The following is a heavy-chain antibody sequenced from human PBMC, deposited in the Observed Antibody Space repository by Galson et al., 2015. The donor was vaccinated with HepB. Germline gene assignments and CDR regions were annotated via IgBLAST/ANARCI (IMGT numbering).Heavy chain of an antibody. Sequence: QSGAEVKKPGASVKVSCKASGYNFPTYSITWVRQAPGQGLEWMGWISAYNQDTSYAQHLQGRVTMTTDTSTSTAYMELRSLRSDDTAVYYCARGALVAVVDATQNNWFAPWGQGTLITVSS. D-gene: IGHD2-15*01. CDR2: ISAYNQDT. CDR3: ARGALVAVVDATQNNWFAP. CDR1: GYNFPTYS. V-gene: IGHV1-18*01. J-gene: IGHJ5*02.